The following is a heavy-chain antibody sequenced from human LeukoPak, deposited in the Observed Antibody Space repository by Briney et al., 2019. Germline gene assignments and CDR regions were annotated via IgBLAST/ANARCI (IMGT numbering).Heavy chain of an antibody. CDR2: VYYSGRT. CDR1: GASVSSDEYY. V-gene: IGHV4-61*08. J-gene: IGHJ3*01. D-gene: IGHD3-22*01. CDR3: VREASTSYYDSSGYYRQTETFDV. Sequence: SETLSLTCTVSGASVSSDEYYWHWIRKSPGKGLEWIGFVYYSGRTKYNPSLKSRVTISIDKFKNQVSLKLASVTAADTAMYFCVREASTSYYDSSGYYRQTETFDVWGQGTMVVVSS.